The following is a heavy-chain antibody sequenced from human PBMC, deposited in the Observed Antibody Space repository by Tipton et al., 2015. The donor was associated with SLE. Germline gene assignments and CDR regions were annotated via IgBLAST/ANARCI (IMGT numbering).Heavy chain of an antibody. CDR1: GVSISGGGYY. V-gene: IGHV4-31*03. CDR3: AREGCSSTSCYGYYYMDV. CDR2: IYYSGST. J-gene: IGHJ6*03. D-gene: IGHD2-2*01. Sequence: TLSLTCTVSGVSISGGGYYWSWVRQQPGKGLGWIGYIYYSGSTYYNPSLKSRVTISVDTSKNQFSLKLSSVTAADTAVYYCAREGCSSTSCYGYYYMDVWGKGTTVTVSS.